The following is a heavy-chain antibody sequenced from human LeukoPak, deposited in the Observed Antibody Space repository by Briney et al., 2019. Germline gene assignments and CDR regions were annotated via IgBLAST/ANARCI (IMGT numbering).Heavy chain of an antibody. CDR1: GFPFSSYW. D-gene: IGHD1-1*01. Sequence: GGSLRLSCAASGFPFSSYWMSWVRQAPGKGLEWVANIKQDGSDEYYVDPVKGRFTISRDNAKSSLYLQLNSLRADDTAVYYCARLTGTTGFDYWGQGTLVTVSS. J-gene: IGHJ4*02. CDR3: ARLTGTTGFDY. CDR2: IKQDGSDE. V-gene: IGHV3-7*01.